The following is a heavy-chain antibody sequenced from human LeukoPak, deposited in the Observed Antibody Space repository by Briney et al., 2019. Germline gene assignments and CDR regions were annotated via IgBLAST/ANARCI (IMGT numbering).Heavy chain of an antibody. V-gene: IGHV4-4*02. CDR1: GGSLSNIYW. J-gene: IGHJ5*02. Sequence: PSGTLSLTCTVSGGSLSNIYWWSWVRQPPGHGLEWIGEIYHSGSTNYNPSLKSRVTISVDKSRNQFSLKLRSVTAADTAVYYCARSEDYASNWYGNWGQGTLVTVSS. CDR3: ARSEDYASNWYGN. CDR2: IYHSGST. D-gene: IGHD2-2*01.